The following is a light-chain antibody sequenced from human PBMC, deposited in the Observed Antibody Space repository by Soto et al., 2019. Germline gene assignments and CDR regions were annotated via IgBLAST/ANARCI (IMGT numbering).Light chain of an antibody. V-gene: IGKV3-20*01. CDR3: QQYGYSPIN. CDR1: QSVTSN. J-gene: IGKJ5*01. Sequence: EIVMTHSPATLSVSPGERVTLCCRASQSVTSNLAWYQQKPGQAPILLIYGASSRATGIADRFSGSGSGTDFTLTISRLEPEDFALYYCQQYGYSPINFGQGTRLEIK. CDR2: GAS.